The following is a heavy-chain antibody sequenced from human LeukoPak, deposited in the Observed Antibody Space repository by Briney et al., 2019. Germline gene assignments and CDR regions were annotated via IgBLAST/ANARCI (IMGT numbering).Heavy chain of an antibody. CDR2: ISSSSSAI. J-gene: IGHJ5*02. V-gene: IGHV3-48*02. CDR1: GLIFNSYS. Sequence: PGGSLRLSRAASGLIFNSYSNNWVRQAPGKGLEWLSYISSSSSAINYADSVKGRFTISRDNANNSLYLQMNSLRDEDTAVYYCARAAVLDLWGQGTLVTVSS. D-gene: IGHD6-6*01. CDR3: ARAAVLDL.